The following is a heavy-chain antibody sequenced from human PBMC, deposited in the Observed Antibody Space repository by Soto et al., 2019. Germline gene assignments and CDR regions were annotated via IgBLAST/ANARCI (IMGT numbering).Heavy chain of an antibody. CDR2: FIPIFRTL. CDR1: GGIFGSHG. CDR3: VRDRRIYYSDPHDEFVAADYEV. J-gene: IGHJ3*01. Sequence: QVQLIQSEAEVKKPGSSVRVSCTASGGIFGSHGFSWVRQAPGQRLEWVGGFIPIFRTLTYTEKVQARVRIAADESTNTVYLDLSSLTSKDTAVYYCVRDRRIYYSDPHDEFVAADYEVWGQGTMVSVSS. D-gene: IGHD3-22*01. V-gene: IGHV1-69*01.